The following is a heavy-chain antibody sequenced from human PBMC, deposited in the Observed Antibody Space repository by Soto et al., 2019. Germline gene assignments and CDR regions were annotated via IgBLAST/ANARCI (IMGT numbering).Heavy chain of an antibody. J-gene: IGHJ4*03. CDR2: INPQSGGS. Sequence: GASVKVSWKASGYVFSNCFMHWVRQAPGQGLEWMGYINPQSGGSKYEDNFQDRVTMTRDTPKTTVYMELRGLTSDDTAVYYCARDRVRTPEAVDCFVLWGQGTLDTVSS. D-gene: IGHD2-21*01. V-gene: IGHV1-2*02. CDR3: ARDRVRTPEAVDCFVL. CDR1: GYVFSNCF.